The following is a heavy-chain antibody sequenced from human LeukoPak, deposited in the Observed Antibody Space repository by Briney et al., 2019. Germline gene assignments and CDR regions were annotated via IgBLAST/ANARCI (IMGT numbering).Heavy chain of an antibody. V-gene: IGHV3-9*01. CDR1: GFTFSTYV. Sequence: PGGSLRLSCAASGFTFSTYVVNWVRQAPGKGLQWVSTISGSGGSIGYADSVKGRFTISRDNAKNSLYLQMNSLRAEDTALYYCAKDIDILTGPFDYWGQGTLVTVSS. J-gene: IGHJ4*02. D-gene: IGHD3-9*01. CDR3: AKDIDILTGPFDY. CDR2: ISGSGGSI.